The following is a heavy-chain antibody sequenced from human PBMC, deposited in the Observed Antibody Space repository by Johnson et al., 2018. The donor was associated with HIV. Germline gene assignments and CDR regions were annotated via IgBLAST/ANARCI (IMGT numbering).Heavy chain of an antibody. Sequence: VQLVESGGRLVQPGGSLRLSCATSGFSVSSNYMTWVRQAPGKGLEWVSIIYRGDITYYAESVKGRFTISRDNSKNTLFLQMNNLRADDTAVYYCAREGVVGVKDGLIWGQGTMVTVSS. CDR2: IYRGDIT. J-gene: IGHJ3*02. D-gene: IGHD1-26*01. V-gene: IGHV3-66*01. CDR3: AREGVVGVKDGLI. CDR1: GFSVSSNY.